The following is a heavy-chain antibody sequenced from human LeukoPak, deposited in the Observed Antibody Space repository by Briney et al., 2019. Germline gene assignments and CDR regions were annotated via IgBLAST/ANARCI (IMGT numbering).Heavy chain of an antibody. CDR1: GFTFRNYA. J-gene: IGHJ3*02. CDR2: IGVGSLRT. V-gene: IGHV3-23*01. CDR3: AKGDDYGDFHDAFDI. Sequence: GGSLRLSCAASGFTFRNYAMTWVRQAPGKGLEWVSTIGVGSLRTYYPDSVKGRFTISRDNSKNTVFLEMMSLRAEDTAVYYCAKGDDYGDFHDAFDIWGHGTMVTVSS. D-gene: IGHD4-17*01.